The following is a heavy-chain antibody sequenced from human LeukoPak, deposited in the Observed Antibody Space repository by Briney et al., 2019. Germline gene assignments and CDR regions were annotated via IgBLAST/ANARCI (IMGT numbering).Heavy chain of an antibody. Sequence: ASVKVSCKASGYTFTSYYMHWVRHAPGQGLERMGIINPSGGSTSYAQKFQGRVTMTRDTSTSTVYMELSSLRAEEKAVYCCARWVYALAASHYFDYWGQGTLVTVSS. CDR1: GYTFTSYY. CDR2: INPSGGST. CDR3: ARWVYALAASHYFDY. D-gene: IGHD2-15*01. V-gene: IGHV1-46*03. J-gene: IGHJ4*02.